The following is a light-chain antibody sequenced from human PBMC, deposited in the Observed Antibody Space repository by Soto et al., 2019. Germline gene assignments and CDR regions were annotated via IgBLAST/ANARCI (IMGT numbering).Light chain of an antibody. CDR3: QQYYSYPLT. J-gene: IGKJ4*01. V-gene: IGKV1-8*01. CDR1: QGISCY. CDR2: AAS. Sequence: AIRMTQSPSSFSASTGDRVTITCRASQGISCYLAWYQQKPGKDPKLLIYAASTLQSGVPSRFSGSGSGTDFPLTLSCLQSEDFATYYCQQYYSYPLTFGGGTKVEIK.